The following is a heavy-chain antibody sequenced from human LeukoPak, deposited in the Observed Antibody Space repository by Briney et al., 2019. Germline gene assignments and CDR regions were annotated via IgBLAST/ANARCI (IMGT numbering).Heavy chain of an antibody. V-gene: IGHV1-8*01. J-gene: IGHJ5*02. D-gene: IGHD1-14*01. CDR1: GYTFTSYD. Sequence: ASVKVSCKASGYTFTSYDINWVRQATGQGLEWMGWMNPNSGNTGYAQKFQGRVTMTRNTSISTAYMELSSLRSEDTAVYYCARGGSWEPLWNWFDPWGQGTLVTVSS. CDR3: ARGGSWEPLWNWFDP. CDR2: MNPNSGNT.